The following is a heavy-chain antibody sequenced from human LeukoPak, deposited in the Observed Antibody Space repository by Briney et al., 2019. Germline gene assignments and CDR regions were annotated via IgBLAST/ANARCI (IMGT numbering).Heavy chain of an antibody. CDR3: ARGFKGLWFGELLDY. Sequence: ASVKVSCKASGYTFTGYYMHWVRQAPGQGLEWMGWINPNSGGTNYAQKFQGRVTMTRDTSKNQFSLKLSSVTAADTAVYYCARGFKGLWFGELLDYWGQGTLVTVSS. J-gene: IGHJ4*02. V-gene: IGHV1-2*02. CDR1: GYTFTGYY. CDR2: INPNSGGT. D-gene: IGHD3-10*01.